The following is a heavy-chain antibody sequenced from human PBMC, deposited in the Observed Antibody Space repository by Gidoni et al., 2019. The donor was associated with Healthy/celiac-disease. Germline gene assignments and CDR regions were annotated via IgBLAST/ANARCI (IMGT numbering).Heavy chain of an antibody. Sequence: QVQLQESGPGLVKPSGTLSLTCAVSGGSISSSNWWRWVRQPPGKGLEWIGEIYHSGSTNYNPSLKSRVTISVDKSKNQFSLKLSSVTAADTAVYYCARVPYDYVWGSYRWGGLHLDYWGQGTLVTVSS. J-gene: IGHJ4*02. CDR3: ARVPYDYVWGSYRWGGLHLDY. CDR1: GGSISSSNW. CDR2: IYHSGST. V-gene: IGHV4-4*02. D-gene: IGHD3-16*02.